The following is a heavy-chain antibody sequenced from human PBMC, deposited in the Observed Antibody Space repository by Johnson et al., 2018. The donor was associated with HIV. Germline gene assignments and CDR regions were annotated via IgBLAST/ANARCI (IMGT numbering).Heavy chain of an antibody. CDR3: AKGTIFGVVTSRGAFDI. J-gene: IGHJ3*02. D-gene: IGHD3-3*01. CDR2: ISHDKNNK. CDR1: GFTFSTYA. V-gene: IGHV3-30*04. Sequence: VQLVESGGGVVQPGRSLRLSCAASGFTFSTYAMNWVRQAPGKGLEWVALISHDKNNKYYADSVKGRFTISRDNSKNSLYLQMNSLRAEDTALYYCAKGTIFGVVTSRGAFDIWGQGTMVTVSS.